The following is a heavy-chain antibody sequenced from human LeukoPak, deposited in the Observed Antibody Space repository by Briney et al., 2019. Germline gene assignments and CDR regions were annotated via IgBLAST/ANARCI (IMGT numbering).Heavy chain of an antibody. CDR2: IYSSGCI. CDR3: ARGGKATVVTM. CDR1: GGSINSYY. J-gene: IGHJ4*02. D-gene: IGHD4-23*01. Sequence: PSETLSLTCTVSGGSINSYYWSWIRQPAGKGLEWIGRIYSSGCINYNPSLKSRVSMSVDTSKNQFSLKLTSVTAADTAVYYCARGGKATVVTMWGQGILVTVSS. V-gene: IGHV4-4*07.